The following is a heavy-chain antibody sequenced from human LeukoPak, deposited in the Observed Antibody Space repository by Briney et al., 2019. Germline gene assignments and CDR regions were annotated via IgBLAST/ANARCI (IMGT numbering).Heavy chain of an antibody. Sequence: GESLKISCKGSGYSFTSYWIGWVRQMPGKGLEWMGIIYPGDSDTRYSPSFQGQVTISAYKSISTAYLQWSSLKASDTAMYYCARLSCSGGSCYPSHYYYGMDVWGQGTTVTVSS. J-gene: IGHJ6*02. V-gene: IGHV5-51*01. CDR1: GYSFTSYW. D-gene: IGHD2-15*01. CDR2: IYPGDSDT. CDR3: ARLSCSGGSCYPSHYYYGMDV.